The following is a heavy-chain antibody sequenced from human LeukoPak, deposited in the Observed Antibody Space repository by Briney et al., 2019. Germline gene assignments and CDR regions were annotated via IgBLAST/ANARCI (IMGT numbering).Heavy chain of an antibody. CDR1: GYTFTSYD. V-gene: IGHV1-8*01. CDR3: ARGRNWSGYYTFHY. Sequence: ASVKVSCKASGYTFTSYDINWVRQATGQGLEWMGWMNPNSGYTGYAQKFQGRVTMTRNTSISTAYMELSSLRSEDTAVYYCARGRNWSGYYTFHYWGQGTLVTVSS. D-gene: IGHD3-3*01. J-gene: IGHJ4*02. CDR2: MNPNSGYT.